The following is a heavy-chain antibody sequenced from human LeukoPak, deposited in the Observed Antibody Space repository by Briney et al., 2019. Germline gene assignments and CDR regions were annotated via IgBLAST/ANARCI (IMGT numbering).Heavy chain of an antibody. CDR3: ASDRSGLSFCF. V-gene: IGHV4-39*01. CDR1: GGSISSSSYY. Sequence: SETLPLTCTVSGGSISSSSYYWGWIRQPPGKGLEWIGSIYYSGSTYYNSSLKSRITISVDTSKNQFSLKLTSVTAADTAVYYCASDRSGLSFCFWGQGTLVTVSS. D-gene: IGHD3-22*01. CDR2: IYYSGST. J-gene: IGHJ4*02.